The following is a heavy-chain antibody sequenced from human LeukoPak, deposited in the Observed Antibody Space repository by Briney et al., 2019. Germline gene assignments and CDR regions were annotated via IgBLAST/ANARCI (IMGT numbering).Heavy chain of an antibody. CDR1: GGSISSGDYF. Sequence: SQTLSLTRTVSGGSISSGDYFWSWIRQPPGKGLEWIGHIYRSGSTYYNPSLKSRVTISVDRSKNQFSLNLSSVTAADTAVYYCARYSSSGAFDIWGQGTMVTVSS. V-gene: IGHV4-30-2*01. CDR2: IYRSGST. D-gene: IGHD6-6*01. J-gene: IGHJ3*02. CDR3: ARYSSSGAFDI.